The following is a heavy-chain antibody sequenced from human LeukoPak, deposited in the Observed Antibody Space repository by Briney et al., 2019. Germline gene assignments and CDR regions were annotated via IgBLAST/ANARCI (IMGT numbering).Heavy chain of an antibody. CDR2: INIFSRYI. J-gene: IGHJ5*02. V-gene: IGHV3-21*01. CDR3: AKDYYTSSWYTGDR. CDR1: GFTFSSFN. D-gene: IGHD6-13*01. Sequence: GGSLRLSCAASGFTFSSFNMDWVRQAPGKGLEWVSSINIFSRYIYYADSVKGRFTVSRDNAQNSLYLQMDNMRADDTAIYYCAKDYYTSSWYTGDRWGQGTLVTVSS.